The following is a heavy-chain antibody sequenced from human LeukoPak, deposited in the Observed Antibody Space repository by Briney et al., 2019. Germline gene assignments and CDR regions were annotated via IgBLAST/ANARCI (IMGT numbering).Heavy chain of an antibody. D-gene: IGHD5-24*01. Sequence: GGPLRPSCAAVGFTSSSYAMSWGRQAPGKGLELVSAISGSGGSTYYADSVKDRFTISRHNSKNPLYLQMNSLGAEDTAVYYCAKNERWLQSGNFGHPRLSPGHFDYWGQGTLVTVCS. J-gene: IGHJ4*02. CDR1: GFTSSSYA. CDR3: AKNERWLQSGNFGHPRLSPGHFDY. CDR2: ISGSGGST. V-gene: IGHV3-23*01.